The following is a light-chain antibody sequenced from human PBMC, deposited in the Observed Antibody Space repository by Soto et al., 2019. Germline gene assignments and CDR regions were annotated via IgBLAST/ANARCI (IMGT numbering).Light chain of an antibody. J-gene: IGLJ1*01. Sequence: QSVLTQPASVSGSPGQSITISCTGSSSDIGAYNYVSWFQQYPGKAPKLIIYEVSNRPSGVSNRFSGSKSGNTASLTISGLQAEDEADYYCSSYTSSSTYVFGTGTMVTVL. CDR3: SSYTSSSTYV. CDR2: EVS. CDR1: SSDIGAYNY. V-gene: IGLV2-14*01.